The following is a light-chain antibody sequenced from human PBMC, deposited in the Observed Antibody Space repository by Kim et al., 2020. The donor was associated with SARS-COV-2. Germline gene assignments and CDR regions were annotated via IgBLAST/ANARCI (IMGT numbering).Light chain of an antibody. V-gene: IGLV3-1*01. J-gene: IGLJ3*02. CDR3: QAWDSSTAV. Sequence: VGPGKTASIICSGDNLGDKYTYWYQQKPGQSPVLVIYQDTKRPSGIPERFSGSNSGNTATLTISGTQALDEGDYYCQAWDSSTAVFGGGTQLTVL. CDR1: NLGDKY. CDR2: QDT.